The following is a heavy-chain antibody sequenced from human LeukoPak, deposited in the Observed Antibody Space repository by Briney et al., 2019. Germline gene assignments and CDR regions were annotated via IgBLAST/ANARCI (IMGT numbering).Heavy chain of an antibody. Sequence: ASVKVSFKASGGTFSSYAISWVRQAPGQGLEWMGGIIPIFGTANYAQKFQGRVTITADESTSTAYMELSSLRSEDTAVYYCARDRDAFYGSGFYYNMDVWGQGTTVIVPS. CDR2: IIPIFGTA. CDR1: GGTFSSYA. CDR3: ARDRDAFYGSGFYYNMDV. D-gene: IGHD3-10*01. V-gene: IGHV1-69*13. J-gene: IGHJ6*02.